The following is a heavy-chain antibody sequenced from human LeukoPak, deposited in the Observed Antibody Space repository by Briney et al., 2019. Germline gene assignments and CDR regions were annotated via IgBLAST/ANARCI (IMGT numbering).Heavy chain of an antibody. D-gene: IGHD4-17*01. Sequence: KPGGSLRLXCAASRFTFRDHFMSWIRQPPGKALEYVSYISSSGSDTYYSDSVKGRFTVSRDNAKNSLFLQMNSLRAEDTAVYYCATAPTEDGDGSSPGYWGQGTLVTVSS. CDR3: ATAPTEDGDGSSPGY. J-gene: IGHJ4*02. V-gene: IGHV3-11*04. CDR2: ISSSGSDT. CDR1: RFTFRDHF.